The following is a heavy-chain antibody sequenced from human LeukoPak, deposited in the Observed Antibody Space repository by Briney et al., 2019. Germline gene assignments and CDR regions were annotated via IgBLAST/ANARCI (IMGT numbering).Heavy chain of an antibody. V-gene: IGHV1-18*01. Sequence: ASVKVSCKASGYTFTSYGISWVRQAPGQGLEWMGWISAYNGNTNYAQKVQGRVTMTTDTSTSTAYMEVRSLRSDDTAVYYCARYSKERGLVILYGMDVWGRGTTVTVSS. CDR2: ISAYNGNT. CDR1: GYTFTSYG. CDR3: ARYSKERGLVILYGMDV. D-gene: IGHD3/OR15-3a*01. J-gene: IGHJ6*01.